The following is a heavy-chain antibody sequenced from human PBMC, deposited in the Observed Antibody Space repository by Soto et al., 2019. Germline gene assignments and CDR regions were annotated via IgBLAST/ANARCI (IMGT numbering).Heavy chain of an antibody. CDR3: ARRYDY. CDR1: GFTFSSYA. Sequence: QVQLVESGGGVVQPGRSLRLSCAASGFTFSSYAMHWFRQAPGKGLEWVAVISYDGSNKYYADSVKGRFTISRDNSKNTLYLQMNSLRAEDTAVYYCARRYDYWGQGTLVTDSS. J-gene: IGHJ4*02. CDR2: ISYDGSNK. V-gene: IGHV3-30-3*01.